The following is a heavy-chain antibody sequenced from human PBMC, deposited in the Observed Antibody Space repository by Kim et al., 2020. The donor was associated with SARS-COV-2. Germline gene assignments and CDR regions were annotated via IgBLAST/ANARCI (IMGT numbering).Heavy chain of an antibody. CDR1: GGTFSNYA. CDR2: IIPIFGTA. D-gene: IGHD2-15*01. V-gene: IGHV1-69*13. J-gene: IGHJ6*02. CDR3: ARDRIVVVVAAAYYYYGMDV. Sequence: SVKVSCKASGGTFSNYAISWVRQAPGQGLEWMGGIIPIFGTANYAQKFQGRVTITADESTSTAYMELSSLRSEDTAVYYCARDRIVVVVAAAYYYYGMDVWGQGTTVTVSS.